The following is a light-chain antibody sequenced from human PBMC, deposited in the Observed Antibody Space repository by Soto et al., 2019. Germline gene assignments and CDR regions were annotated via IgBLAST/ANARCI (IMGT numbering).Light chain of an antibody. CDR1: QNLSRYF. CDR3: QQHDILPIT. Sequence: VLAQSPGTRSLSPGDRPSLSCRASQNLSRYFVAWYEHKPGQASRLLISGASRRATGIPDRFSGAGSGTDVTLTISRLEAEDCALYYCQQHDILPITFGQGTRLEIK. V-gene: IGKV3-20*01. J-gene: IGKJ5*01. CDR2: GAS.